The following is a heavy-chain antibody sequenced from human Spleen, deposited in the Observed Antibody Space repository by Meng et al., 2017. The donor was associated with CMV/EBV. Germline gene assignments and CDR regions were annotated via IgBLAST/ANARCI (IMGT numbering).Heavy chain of an antibody. CDR1: GFTFSAYA. J-gene: IGHJ4*02. CDR3: AKVRTYNFWSCYPDY. CDR2: ISGSGGNT. Sequence: GGSLRLSCAASGFTFSAYAMSWVRQAPGKGLEWVSGISGSGGNTYYADSVEGRFTISRDNSKNTLYLQMNSLRAEDTAVYYCAKVRTYNFWSCYPDYWGQGTLVTVSS. D-gene: IGHD3-3*01. V-gene: IGHV3-23*01.